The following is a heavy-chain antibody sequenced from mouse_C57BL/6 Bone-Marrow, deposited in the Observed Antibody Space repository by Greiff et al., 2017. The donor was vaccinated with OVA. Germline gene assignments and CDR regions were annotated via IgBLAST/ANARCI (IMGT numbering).Heavy chain of an antibody. CDR3: TKDSFFAY. CDR2: IDPENGDT. Sequence: EVQGVESGAELVRPGASVKLSCTASGFNIKDDYMHWVKQRPEQGLEWIGWIDPENGDTEYASKFQGKATITADTSSNTAYLQLSSLTSEDTAVYYCTKDSFFAYWGQGTLVTVSA. J-gene: IGHJ3*01. CDR1: GFNIKDDY. V-gene: IGHV14-4*01.